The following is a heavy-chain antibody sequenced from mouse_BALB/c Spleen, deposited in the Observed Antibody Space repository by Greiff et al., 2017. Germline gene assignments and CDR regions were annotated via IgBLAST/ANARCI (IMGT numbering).Heavy chain of an antibody. Sequence: QVQLQQSGAELARPGASVKLSCKASGYTFTSYWMQWVKQRPGQGLEWIGAIYPGDGDTRYTQKFKGKATLTADKSSSTAYMQLSSLASEDSAVYYCARREPSSWFAYWGQGTLVTVSA. CDR2: IYPGDGDT. CDR1: GYTFTSYW. D-gene: IGHD6-1*01. CDR3: ARREPSSWFAY. V-gene: IGHV1-87*01. J-gene: IGHJ3*01.